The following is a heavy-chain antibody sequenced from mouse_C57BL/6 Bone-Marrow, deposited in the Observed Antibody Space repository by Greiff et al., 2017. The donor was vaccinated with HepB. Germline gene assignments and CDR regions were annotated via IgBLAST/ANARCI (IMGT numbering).Heavy chain of an antibody. V-gene: IGHV5-9-1*02. CDR3: TREEVTTVVRYFDV. Sequence: DVHLVESGEGLVKPGGSLKLSCAASGFTFSSYAMSWVRQTPEKRLEWVAYISSGGDYIYYADTVKGRFTISRDNARNTLYLQMSSLKSEDTAMYYCTREEVTTVVRYFDVWGTGTTVTVSS. D-gene: IGHD1-1*01. CDR2: ISSGGDYI. CDR1: GFTFSSYA. J-gene: IGHJ1*03.